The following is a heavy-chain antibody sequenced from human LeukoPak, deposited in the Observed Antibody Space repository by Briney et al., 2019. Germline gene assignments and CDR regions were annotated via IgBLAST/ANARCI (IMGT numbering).Heavy chain of an antibody. CDR3: ARTSGYSSSLFFSYYYYYGMDV. D-gene: IGHD6-13*01. CDR2: ISSSSSYI. CDR1: GFTFSSYS. V-gene: IGHV3-21*01. Sequence: PGGSLRLSCAASGFTFSSYSMNWVRQAPGKGLEWVSSISSSSSYIYYADSVKGRFTISRDNAKNSLYLQMNSLRAEDTAVYYCARTSGYSSSLFFSYYYYYGMDVWGQGTTVTVSS. J-gene: IGHJ6*02.